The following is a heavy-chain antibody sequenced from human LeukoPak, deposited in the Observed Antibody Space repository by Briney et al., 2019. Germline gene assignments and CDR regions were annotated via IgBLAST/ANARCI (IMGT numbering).Heavy chain of an antibody. CDR3: ARDRTAVAGTLNLFSHYFDY. CDR1: GYTFTGYY. V-gene: IGHV1-2*02. J-gene: IGHJ4*02. Sequence: ASVKVSCKASGYTFTGYYMHWVRQAPGQGLEWMGWINPNSGGTNYAQKFQGRVTMTRDTSISTAYMELSRLRSDDTAVYYCARDRTAVAGTLNLFSHYFDYWGQGTLVTVSS. CDR2: INPNSGGT. D-gene: IGHD6-19*01.